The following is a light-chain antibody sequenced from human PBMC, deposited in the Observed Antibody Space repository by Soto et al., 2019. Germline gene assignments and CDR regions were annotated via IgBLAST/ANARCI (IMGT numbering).Light chain of an antibody. J-gene: IGLJ1*01. V-gene: IGLV2-11*01. CDR3: GSFAGSYTHV. Sequence: QSVLTQPRSVSGSPGQAVTFSCTGTNSDVGGYNYVSWYQQHPDKAPKLMIYDVSKRPSGVPDRFSGSKSGNTASLTISGLQAEDEADYFCGSFAGSYTHVFGTGTKVTVL. CDR1: NSDVGGYNY. CDR2: DVS.